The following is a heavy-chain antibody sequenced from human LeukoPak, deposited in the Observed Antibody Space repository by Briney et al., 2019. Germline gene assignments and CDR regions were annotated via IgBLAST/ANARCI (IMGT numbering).Heavy chain of an antibody. Sequence: GGSLRLSCAASGFIFDDYGMSWVRQAPGKGLEWVSYISSSGSTIYYADSVKGRFTISRDNAKNSLYLQMNSLRTEDTAVYYCASDGGVVTTGYYFDYWGQGTLVTVSS. CDR1: GFIFDDYG. J-gene: IGHJ4*02. CDR2: ISSSGSTI. V-gene: IGHV3-48*03. D-gene: IGHD3-3*01. CDR3: ASDGGVVTTGYYFDY.